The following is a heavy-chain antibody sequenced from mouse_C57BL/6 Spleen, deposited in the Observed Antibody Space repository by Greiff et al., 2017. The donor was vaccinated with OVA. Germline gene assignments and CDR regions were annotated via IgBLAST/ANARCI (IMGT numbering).Heavy chain of an antibody. CDR1: GYTFTSYG. J-gene: IGHJ4*01. CDR2: IYPRSGNT. D-gene: IGHD2-4*01. Sequence: VQLVESGAELARPGASVKLSCKASGYTFTSYGISWVKQRTGQGLEWIGEIYPRSGNTYYNEKFKGKATLTADKSSSTAYMELRSLTSEDSAVYFCARGDDYDERGHYYAMDYWGQGTSVTVSS. CDR3: ARGDDYDERGHYYAMDY. V-gene: IGHV1-81*01.